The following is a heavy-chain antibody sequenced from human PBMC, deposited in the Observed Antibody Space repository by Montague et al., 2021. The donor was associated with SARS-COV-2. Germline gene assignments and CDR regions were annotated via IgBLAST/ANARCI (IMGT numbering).Heavy chain of an antibody. CDR3: VRASLIKARIAAAGTTVY. CDR2: ISYDGSNK. J-gene: IGHJ4*02. V-gene: IGHV3-30*09. D-gene: IGHD6-13*01. Sequence: SLRLSCAASGFTFNNYAMHWVRQAPGKGLEWVAIISYDGSNKYYADSVKGRFAISRDNSKNTLYLQMNSLRAEDTAVYYCVRASLIKARIAAAGTTVYWGQGTLVTISS. CDR1: GFTFNNYA.